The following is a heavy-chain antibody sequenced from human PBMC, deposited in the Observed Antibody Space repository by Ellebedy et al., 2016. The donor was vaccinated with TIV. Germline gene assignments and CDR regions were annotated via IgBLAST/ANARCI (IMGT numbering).Heavy chain of an antibody. CDR3: ARDPVGVGPAFDV. CDR1: GLTFSSHA. V-gene: IGHV3-23*01. Sequence: PGGSLRPSCAASGLTFSSHAMSWVRQAPGKGLEWVSSITESGGNTYYADSVKGRFTISRDNSKDPLFLQMNSLRAEDTAIYFCARDPVGVGPAFDVWGQGTMVTVSS. CDR2: ITESGGNT. D-gene: IGHD4-23*01. J-gene: IGHJ3*01.